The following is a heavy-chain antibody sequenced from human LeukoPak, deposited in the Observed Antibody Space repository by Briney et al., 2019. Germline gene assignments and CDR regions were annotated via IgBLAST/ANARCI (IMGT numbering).Heavy chain of an antibody. D-gene: IGHD5-12*01. CDR1: GYTFTGYY. V-gene: IGHV1-2*02. Sequence: ASVKVSCKASGYTFTGYYIHWVRQAPGQGLEWMGWINPNSGGTNYAQKFQGRVTMTRDTSISTAYMELSRLRSDDTAVYYCARRDIVATSYYGMDVWGQGTTVTVSS. CDR3: ARRDIVATSYYGMDV. J-gene: IGHJ6*02. CDR2: INPNSGGT.